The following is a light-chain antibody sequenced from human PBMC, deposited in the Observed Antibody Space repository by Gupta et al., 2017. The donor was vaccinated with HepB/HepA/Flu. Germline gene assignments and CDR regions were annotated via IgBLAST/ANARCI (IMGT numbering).Light chain of an antibody. V-gene: IGKV1-8*01. CDR2: AAS. CDR1: QGMSSY. Sequence: IRMTQSPSSCSASTGDRVTITCRASQGMSSYLAWYQQKPGKAPKLLIYAASTLQSGVPSRFSGSGSGTDFTLTISCLQSEDFATYYCRQYYSYPITFGQGTRLEIK. J-gene: IGKJ5*01. CDR3: RQYYSYPIT.